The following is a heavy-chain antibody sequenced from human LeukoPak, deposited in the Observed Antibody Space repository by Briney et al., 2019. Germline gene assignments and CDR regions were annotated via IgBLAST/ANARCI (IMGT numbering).Heavy chain of an antibody. CDR1: GYTFTGYY. CDR2: INPNSGGT. V-gene: IGHV1-2*06. Sequence: ASVKVSCKASGYTFTGYYMHWVRQAPGQGLEWMGRINPNSGGTNYAQKFQGRVTMTRDTSISTAYMELSRLRSDDTAVYYCARDLFSSYYFDYWGQGTLVTVSS. J-gene: IGHJ4*02. CDR3: ARDLFSSYYFDY. D-gene: IGHD2/OR15-2a*01.